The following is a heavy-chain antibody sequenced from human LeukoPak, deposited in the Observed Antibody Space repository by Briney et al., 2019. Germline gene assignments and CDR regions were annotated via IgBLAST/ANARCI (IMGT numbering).Heavy chain of an antibody. CDR3: AREGIAAAGPYYYYYMDV. CDR2: ISSSSSTI. CDR1: GFTFSSYS. V-gene: IGHV3-48*01. J-gene: IGHJ6*03. Sequence: PGGSLLLSCAASGFTFSSYSMNWVRQAPGKGLEWVSYISSSSSTIYYADSVKGRFTISRDNAKNSLYLQMNSLRAEDTAVYYCAREGIAAAGPYYYYYMDVWGKGTTVTVSS. D-gene: IGHD6-13*01.